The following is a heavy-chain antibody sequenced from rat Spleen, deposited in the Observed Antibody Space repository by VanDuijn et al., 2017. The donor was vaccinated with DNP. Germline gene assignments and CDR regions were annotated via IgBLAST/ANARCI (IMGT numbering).Heavy chain of an antibody. V-gene: IGHV5-31*01. Sequence: EVQLVESGGDLVQPGRSLKLSCVASRFTFNSYWLAWIRQVPGKGLEWVASVPRSGGSTYYPDSVKGRFIISRDNARNTLYLQMNSRRSEDTATYFCARGSGTYYWYFDFWGPGTMVTVSS. J-gene: IGHJ1*01. D-gene: IGHD5-1*01. CDR1: RFTFNSYW. CDR3: ARGSGTYYWYFDF. CDR2: VPRSGGST.